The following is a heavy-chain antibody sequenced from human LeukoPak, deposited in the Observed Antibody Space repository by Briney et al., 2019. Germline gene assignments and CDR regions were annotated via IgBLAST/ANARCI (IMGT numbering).Heavy chain of an antibody. D-gene: IGHD3-10*02. Sequence: GGSLRPSCAASGFTFDDYDMSWVRQAPGKGLEWVSNINWNGNYIGYAESVKGRFTISRDNAKNSLYLQMNSLRAEDTAVYYCAELGITMIGGVWGKGTTVTISS. J-gene: IGHJ6*04. CDR3: AELGITMIGGV. CDR2: INWNGNYI. CDR1: GFTFDDYD. V-gene: IGHV3-20*04.